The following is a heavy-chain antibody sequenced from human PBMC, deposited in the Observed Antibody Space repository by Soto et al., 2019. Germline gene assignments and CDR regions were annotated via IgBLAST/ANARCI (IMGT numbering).Heavy chain of an antibody. V-gene: IGHV4-4*02. CDR2: IYHSGST. Sequence: SETLSLTCAVSGDSISNGYYWWSWVRQPPGKGLEWIGEIYHSGSTNYNPSLKSRVTISVDKSKNQFSLKLSSVTAADTAVYYCARAVDTAMDTGDYFDYWGQGTLVTVSS. J-gene: IGHJ4*02. CDR1: GDSISNGYYW. D-gene: IGHD5-18*01. CDR3: ARAVDTAMDTGDYFDY.